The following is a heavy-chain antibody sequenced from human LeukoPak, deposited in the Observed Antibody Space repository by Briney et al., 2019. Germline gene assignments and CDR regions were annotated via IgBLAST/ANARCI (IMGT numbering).Heavy chain of an antibody. Sequence: SESRSLTCAVYGGSFSSYYWTWIRQPPGKGLEWIGEINHSGSTNYNPSLRSRVTISVDTSKNQFSLKLSSVTAADTAVYYCCLGGDFDYWGQGTLVTVSS. CDR2: INHSGST. J-gene: IGHJ4*02. D-gene: IGHD2-21*01. CDR3: CLGGDFDY. V-gene: IGHV4-34*01. CDR1: GGSFSSYY.